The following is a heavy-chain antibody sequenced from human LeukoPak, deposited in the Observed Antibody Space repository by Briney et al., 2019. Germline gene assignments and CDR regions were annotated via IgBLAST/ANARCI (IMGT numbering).Heavy chain of an antibody. J-gene: IGHJ4*02. CDR3: ARSPGGVTTNFDY. CDR2: IGSSSSYI. V-gene: IGHV3-21*01. CDR1: GFTFSSYS. Sequence: PGGSLRLSCAASGFTFSSYSMNWVRQAPGKGLEWVSSIGSSSSYIYYADSVKGRFTISRDNAKNSLYLQMNSLRAEDTAVYYCARSPGGVTTNFDYWGQGTLVTVSS. D-gene: IGHD4-17*01.